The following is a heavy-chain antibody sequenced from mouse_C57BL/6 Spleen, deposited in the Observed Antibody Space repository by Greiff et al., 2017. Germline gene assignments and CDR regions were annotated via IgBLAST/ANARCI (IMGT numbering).Heavy chain of an antibody. CDR2: IYPGDGVT. Sequence: VQLVESGAELVKPGASVKISCKASGYAFRRYWMNWVKQRPGKSLEWIGQIYPGDGVTNYNGKFKGKATLTADNSSSTAYMQLSSLTSEDSAVYFCARGSGYDAMDYWGQGTSVTVSS. D-gene: IGHD3-2*02. J-gene: IGHJ4*01. CDR1: GYAFRRYW. V-gene: IGHV1-80*01. CDR3: ARGSGYDAMDY.